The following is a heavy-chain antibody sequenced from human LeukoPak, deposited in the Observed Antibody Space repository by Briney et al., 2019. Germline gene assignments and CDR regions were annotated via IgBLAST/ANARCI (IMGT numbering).Heavy chain of an antibody. V-gene: IGHV1-69*13. D-gene: IGHD3-22*01. CDR1: GGPFSSYA. CDR2: IIPISGTA. J-gene: IGHJ4*02. Sequence: SVKVSCKASGGPFSSYAISWVRQAPGQGLEWMGGIIPISGTANYAQKFQGRVTITADESTSTAYMELSSLRSEDTAVYYCARGPYYYDGSGYYGPPHFDYWGQGTLVTVSS. CDR3: ARGPYYYDGSGYYGPPHFDY.